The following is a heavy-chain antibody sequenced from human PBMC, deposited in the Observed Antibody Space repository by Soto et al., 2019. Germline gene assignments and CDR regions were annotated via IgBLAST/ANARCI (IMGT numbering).Heavy chain of an antibody. CDR3: ASMMDDWYFDL. CDR2: IWYDGSNK. J-gene: IGHJ2*01. Sequence: GGSLRLSCAASGFTFSSYGMHWVRQAPGKGLEWVAVIWYDGSNKYYADSVKGRFTISRDNSKNTLYLQMNSLRAEDTAVYYCASMMDDWYFDLWGRGTLVTVSS. V-gene: IGHV3-33*01. CDR1: GFTFSSYG. D-gene: IGHD3-16*01.